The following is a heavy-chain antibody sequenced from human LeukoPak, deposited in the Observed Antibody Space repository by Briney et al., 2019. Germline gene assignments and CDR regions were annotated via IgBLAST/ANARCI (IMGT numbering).Heavy chain of an antibody. Sequence: SETLSLTCTVSGGSISSSSYYRGWIRQPPGKGLEWIGSIYYSGSTYYNPSLKSRVTISVDTSKNQFSLKLSSVTAADTAVYYCASLKTGYSSSWVDYWGQGTLVTVSS. J-gene: IGHJ4*02. CDR2: IYYSGST. D-gene: IGHD6-13*01. CDR1: GGSISSSSYY. V-gene: IGHV4-39*01. CDR3: ASLKTGYSSSWVDY.